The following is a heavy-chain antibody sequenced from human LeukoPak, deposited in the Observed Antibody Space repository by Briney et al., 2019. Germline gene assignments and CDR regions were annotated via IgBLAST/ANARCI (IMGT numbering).Heavy chain of an antibody. J-gene: IGHJ4*02. D-gene: IGHD2-15*01. V-gene: IGHV1-18*01. Sequence: ASVTVSCKASGYTFISYAISWVRQAPGQGLEWMGWISAYNGDTNYARNLQGRVTMTTDTSTNTAYMELRSLRSDDTAVYYCAAHSGVVVAAADYWGQGTLVTVSS. CDR2: ISAYNGDT. CDR3: AAHSGVVVAAADY. CDR1: GYTFISYA.